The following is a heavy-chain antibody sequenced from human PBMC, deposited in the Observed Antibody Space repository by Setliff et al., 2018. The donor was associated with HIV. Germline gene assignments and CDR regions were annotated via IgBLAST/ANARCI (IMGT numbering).Heavy chain of an antibody. J-gene: IGHJ3*02. V-gene: IGHV1-3*01. Sequence: ASVKVSCKASGYTFTNYAIHWVRQAPGLGLEWMGWISDGNGNTKYSQNFQGRVTITRDTSSTTSYMELSGLKSEDTAVYYCARIFLRGLQYGGLDIWGQGTLVTVSS. CDR1: GYTFTNYA. CDR3: ARIFLRGLQYGGLDI. CDR2: ISDGNGNT. D-gene: IGHD4-4*01.